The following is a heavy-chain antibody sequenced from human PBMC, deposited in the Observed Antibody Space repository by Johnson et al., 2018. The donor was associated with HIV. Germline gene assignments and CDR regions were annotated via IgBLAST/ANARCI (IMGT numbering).Heavy chain of an antibody. CDR2: IKSTGAGGTI. D-gene: IGHD3-10*01. V-gene: IGHV3-15*05. CDR3: ARNYGSGTYFCNEAFDM. Sequence: VQLVESGGDLVNPGGSLRLSCAASGFTFTHAWMSWVRQAPGKGLEWVGRIKSTGAGGTIDYAAPVKGRFTISRDDSKNTLYLEMNSLRVEDTALYYCARNYGSGTYFCNEAFDMWGQGTRVIVSS. J-gene: IGHJ3*02. CDR1: GFTFTHAW.